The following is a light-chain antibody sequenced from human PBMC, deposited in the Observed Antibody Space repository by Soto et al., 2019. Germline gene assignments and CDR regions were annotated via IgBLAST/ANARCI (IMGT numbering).Light chain of an antibody. CDR3: QHYGSSPPYT. J-gene: IGKJ2*01. V-gene: IGKV3-20*01. Sequence: EIVLTQSPGTLSLSPGERATLSCRASQSVSSSYLAWYRQKPGQAPRLLIYGASSRATGIPDRFSGSGSGTDFTLTITSLEPEDFAVYFCQHYGSSPPYTFGQGTRLAIK. CDR1: QSVSSSY. CDR2: GAS.